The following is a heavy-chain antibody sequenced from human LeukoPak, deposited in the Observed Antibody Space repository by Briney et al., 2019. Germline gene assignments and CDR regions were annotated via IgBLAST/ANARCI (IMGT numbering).Heavy chain of an antibody. D-gene: IGHD5-12*01. Sequence: PGGSLRLSCAASGFTFSSYSMNWVRQAPGKGLEWVSSISSSSSYIYYADSVKGRFTISRDNAKNSLYLQMNSLRAEDTDVYYCARDGYSGYDPFDYWGQGTLVTVSS. V-gene: IGHV3-21*01. CDR2: ISSSSSYI. CDR3: ARDGYSGYDPFDY. J-gene: IGHJ4*02. CDR1: GFTFSSYS.